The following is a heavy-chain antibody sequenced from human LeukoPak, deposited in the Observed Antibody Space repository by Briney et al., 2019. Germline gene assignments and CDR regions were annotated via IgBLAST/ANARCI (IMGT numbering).Heavy chain of an antibody. CDR3: ARVGRSTVVTPSRSVLDY. V-gene: IGHV4-59*01. CDR2: IYYSGST. D-gene: IGHD4-23*01. CDR1: GGSISSYY. Sequence: SETLSLTCTVSGGSISSYYWSWIRQPPGKGLEWIGYIYYSGSTNYNPSLKSRVTISVDTSKNQFSLKLSSVTAADTAVYYCARVGRSTVVTPSRSVLDYWGQGTLVTVSS. J-gene: IGHJ4*02.